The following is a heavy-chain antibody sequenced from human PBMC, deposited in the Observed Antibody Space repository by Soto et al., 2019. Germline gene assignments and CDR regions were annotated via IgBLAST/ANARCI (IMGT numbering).Heavy chain of an antibody. V-gene: IGHV1-18*01. CDR1: GYTFTSYG. CDR3: AREPTTATSWGHYYYYMDV. Sequence: QVQLVQSGAEVKKPGASVKVSCKASGYTFTSYGISWVRQAPGQGLEWMGWISAYNGNTNYAQKLQGRVTMTTDTSTSTAYMELRSLTSDDTAVYYCAREPTTATSWGHYYYYMDVWGKGTTVTVSS. D-gene: IGHD4-17*01. CDR2: ISAYNGNT. J-gene: IGHJ6*03.